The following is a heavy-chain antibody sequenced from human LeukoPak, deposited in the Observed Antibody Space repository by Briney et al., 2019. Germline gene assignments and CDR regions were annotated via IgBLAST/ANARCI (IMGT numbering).Heavy chain of an antibody. D-gene: IGHD6-13*01. CDR3: AMSSFGRAFDI. J-gene: IGHJ3*02. CDR2: ISGGGGST. Sequence: GGSLRLPCAASGFTFSSYAMSWVRQAPGKGLEWVSAISGGGGSTYYADSVKGRFTISRDNSKNTLYLQMNSLRAEDTAVYYCAMSSFGRAFDIWGQGTMVTVSS. V-gene: IGHV3-23*01. CDR1: GFTFSSYA.